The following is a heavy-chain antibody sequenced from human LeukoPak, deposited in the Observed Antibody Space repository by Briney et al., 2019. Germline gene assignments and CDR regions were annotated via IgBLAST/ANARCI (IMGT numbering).Heavy chain of an antibody. J-gene: IGHJ6*02. CDR3: ARQKWEQQGRDYYFNGLDV. CDR1: IGSISSSKW. CDR2: IYLYGTT. D-gene: IGHD1/OR15-1a*01. Sequence: MSSETLFLTCSVSIGSISSSKWWSWVRQSPVKGLEWIGEIYLYGTTNYNPSFTSRVTMSVDRSRNQFSLKLTSVTAADTAVYYCARQKWEQQGRDYYFNGLDVWGPGTTVIVSS. V-gene: IGHV4-4*02.